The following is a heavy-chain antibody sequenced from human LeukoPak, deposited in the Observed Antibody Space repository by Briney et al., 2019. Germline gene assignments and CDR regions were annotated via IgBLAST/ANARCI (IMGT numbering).Heavy chain of an antibody. CDR3: AREKGQQRRDEPPDY. D-gene: IGHD6-25*01. Sequence: SVKVSCKASGGTFSSYAISWVRQAPGQGLEWMGRIIPILGIANYAQKFQGRVTITADKSTSTAYMELSSLRSEDTAVYYCAREKGQQRRDEPPDYGAQEPLVTVPS. J-gene: IGHJ4*02. CDR1: GGTFSSYA. V-gene: IGHV1-69*04. CDR2: IIPILGIA.